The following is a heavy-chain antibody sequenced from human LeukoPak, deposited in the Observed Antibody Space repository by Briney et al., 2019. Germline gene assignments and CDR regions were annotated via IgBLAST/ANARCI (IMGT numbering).Heavy chain of an antibody. D-gene: IGHD6-13*01. CDR3: AREAVPLAPYYYYYYMDV. V-gene: IGHV3-11*01. Sequence: GGSLRLSCAASGFTFSDYYMSWIRQAPGKGLEWVSYISSSGSTIYYAESVKGRFSISRDNAKNSLYLQMNSLRAEDTAVYYCAREAVPLAPYYYYYYMDVWGKGTTVTVSS. J-gene: IGHJ6*03. CDR2: ISSSGSTI. CDR1: GFTFSDYY.